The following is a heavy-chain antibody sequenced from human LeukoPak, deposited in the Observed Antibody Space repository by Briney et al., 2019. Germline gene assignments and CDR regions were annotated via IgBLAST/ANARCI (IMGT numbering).Heavy chain of an antibody. Sequence: GASVKVSCKASGGTFSSYAISWVRQAPGQGLEWMGGIIPIFGTANYAQKFQGRVTMTEDTSTDTAYMELSSLRSEDTAVYYCATILDIAASIWGQGTMVTVSS. CDR1: GGTFSSYA. D-gene: IGHD6-13*01. J-gene: IGHJ3*02. CDR2: IIPIFGTA. CDR3: ATILDIAASI. V-gene: IGHV1-69*06.